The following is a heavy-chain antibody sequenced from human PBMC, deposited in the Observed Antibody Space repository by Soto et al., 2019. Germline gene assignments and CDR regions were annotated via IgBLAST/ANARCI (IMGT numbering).Heavy chain of an antibody. J-gene: IGHJ4*02. CDR2: VNSDGSST. V-gene: IGHV3-74*01. CDR3: IAARPDFDY. D-gene: IGHD6-6*01. Sequence: EVQVEESGGGLVQPGGSLRLSCAAAGFTFSSYWMHWVRQAPGKGLVWVSRVNSDGSSTSYADSVKGRFTISRDNAKNTLYLQMNSLRADDTAVYYCIAARPDFDYWGQGSLVTVSS. CDR1: GFTFSSYW.